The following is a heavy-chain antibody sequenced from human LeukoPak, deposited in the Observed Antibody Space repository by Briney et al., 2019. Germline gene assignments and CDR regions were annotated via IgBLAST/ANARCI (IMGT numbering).Heavy chain of an antibody. CDR2: IYYSGST. D-gene: IGHD2-15*01. Sequence: PSETLSLTCTVSGGSISSSSYYWGWLRPPPGKGLEWIGSIYYSGSTYYNPSLKSRVTISVDTSKNQFSLKLSSVTAADTAVYYCARVPLGVVVVAAAFDIWGQGTMVTVSS. V-gene: IGHV4-39*01. CDR1: GGSISSSSYY. J-gene: IGHJ3*02. CDR3: ARVPLGVVVVAAAFDI.